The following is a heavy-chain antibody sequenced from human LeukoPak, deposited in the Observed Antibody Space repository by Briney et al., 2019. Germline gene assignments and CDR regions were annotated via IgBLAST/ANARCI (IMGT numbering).Heavy chain of an antibody. CDR3: AGSNSGSYSGFDY. D-gene: IGHD1-26*01. J-gene: IGHJ4*02. CDR2: IYYSGST. Sequence: SETLSLTCTVSGGSISSYYWSWIRQPPGKGLEWIGYIYYSGSTNYNPSLKSRVTISVDTSKNQFSLKLSSVTAADTAVYYCAGSNSGSYSGFDYWGQGTLVTVSS. V-gene: IGHV4-59*08. CDR1: GGSISSYY.